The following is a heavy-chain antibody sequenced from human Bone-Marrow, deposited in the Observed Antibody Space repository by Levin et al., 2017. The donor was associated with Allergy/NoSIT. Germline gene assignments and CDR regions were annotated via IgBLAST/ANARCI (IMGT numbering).Heavy chain of an antibody. CDR1: GFIFSDHY. V-gene: IGHV3-72*01. CDR2: IRNKVNSYTT. Sequence: GESLKISCAASGFIFSDHYMDWVRQAPGKGLGWVGRIRNKVNSYTTEYAASGKGRFTISRDDSKTSLYLQMNSLKTEDTAVYYCTKAGENYLDYWGQGTLVTVSS. D-gene: IGHD2/OR15-2a*01. CDR3: TKAGENYLDY. J-gene: IGHJ4*02.